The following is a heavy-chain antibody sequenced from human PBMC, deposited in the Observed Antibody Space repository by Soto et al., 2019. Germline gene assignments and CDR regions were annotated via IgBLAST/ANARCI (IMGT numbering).Heavy chain of an antibody. D-gene: IGHD5-12*01. CDR2: ISSSNNYI. V-gene: IGHV3-21*01. J-gene: IGHJ4*02. CDR3: ARDMYGGDAGGFFDY. CDR1: GFSFSTYT. Sequence: PGGSLRLSCAASGFSFSTYTMNWFRQAPGKGLEWVSFISSSNNYIYYTDSVKGRFTISRDNAKNSLYLQMNSLRAEDTAVYYCARDMYGGDAGGFFDYWGQGTLVTVSS.